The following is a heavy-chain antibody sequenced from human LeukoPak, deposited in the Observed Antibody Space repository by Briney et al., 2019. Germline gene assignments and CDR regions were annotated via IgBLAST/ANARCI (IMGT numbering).Heavy chain of an antibody. CDR3: ASGAHRDYFDY. D-gene: IGHD3-16*01. Sequence: QSGGSLRLSCAASGFTFSSYEVNCVRQAPGKGLEWISYISSRGSTIYYADSVRGRFTISRDNAKNSLYLQMNSLRAEDTAVYYCASGAHRDYFDYWGQGTLVTVSS. J-gene: IGHJ4*02. V-gene: IGHV3-48*03. CDR1: GFTFSSYE. CDR2: ISSRGSTI.